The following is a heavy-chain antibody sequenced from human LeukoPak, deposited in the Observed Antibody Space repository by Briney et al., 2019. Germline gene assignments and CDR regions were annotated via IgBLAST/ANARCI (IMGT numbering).Heavy chain of an antibody. CDR3: ARAYSSSTDY. V-gene: IGHV3-21*01. CDR2: ISSSSSYI. CDR1: GFTFSIYS. D-gene: IGHD6-6*01. Sequence: PGGSLRLSCAAAGFTFSIYSMNWVSQAPGKGLEWVSSISSSSSYIYYADSVKGRFTISRDNAKNSLYLQMNSLRAEDTAVYYCARAYSSSTDYWGQGTLVTVSS. J-gene: IGHJ4*02.